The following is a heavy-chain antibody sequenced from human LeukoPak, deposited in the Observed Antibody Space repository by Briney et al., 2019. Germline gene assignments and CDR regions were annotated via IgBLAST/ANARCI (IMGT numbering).Heavy chain of an antibody. D-gene: IGHD4-23*01. Sequence: GASVKVSCKASGYTFISYALNWVRQAPGQGLEWMGWINTNTGNPTYVQGFTGRFVFSLDTSVNTAYLQISSLKAEDTAVYYCARGGGNFVIDYWGQGTLVTVSS. V-gene: IGHV7-4-1*02. CDR1: GYTFISYA. CDR2: INTNTGNP. J-gene: IGHJ4*02. CDR3: ARGGGNFVIDY.